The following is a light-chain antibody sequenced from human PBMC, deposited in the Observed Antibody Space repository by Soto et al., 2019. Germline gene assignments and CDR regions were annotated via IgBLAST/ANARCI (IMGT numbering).Light chain of an antibody. CDR1: QDVRTW. V-gene: IGKV1-12*01. J-gene: IGKJ3*01. CDR3: QQVNDFPLT. CDR2: AAS. Sequence: IQMTQSPSSVSASVGDRVTITCRASQDVRTWLAWYQQTPGKAPKLLIHAASKLQSGVPSRFSASGAGTHFTLTINNLQPEDFATYYCQQVNDFPLTFGPGTKVDF.